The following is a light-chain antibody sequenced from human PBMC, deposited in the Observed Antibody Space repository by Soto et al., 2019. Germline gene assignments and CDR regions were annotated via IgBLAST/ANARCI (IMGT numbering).Light chain of an antibody. V-gene: IGKV3-20*01. CDR1: QSINNY. CDR3: QQYGRPPRAT. J-gene: IGKJ5*01. CDR2: DAS. Sequence: EIVLTQSPVTLSLSPGERATLSCRASQSINNYLAWYQQKPGQAPRLLIYDASNRATGIPDRFSGGGSGTDFTLSISKVEPEDFAVYYCQQYGRPPRATFGQGTRLEIK.